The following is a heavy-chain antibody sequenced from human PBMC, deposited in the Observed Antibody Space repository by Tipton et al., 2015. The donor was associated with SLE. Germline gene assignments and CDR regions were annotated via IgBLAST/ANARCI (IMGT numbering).Heavy chain of an antibody. Sequence: TLSLTCTVSGGSISSYYWSWIRQPPGKGLEWIGYIYYSGSTNYNPSLKSRVTISVDTSKNQFSLKLRSVTAADTAVYYCAREVGAYAYYYYYMDVWGKGTTVTVSS. CDR1: GGSISSYY. CDR2: IYYSGST. V-gene: IGHV4-59*01. D-gene: IGHD1-26*01. J-gene: IGHJ6*03. CDR3: AREVGAYAYYYYYMDV.